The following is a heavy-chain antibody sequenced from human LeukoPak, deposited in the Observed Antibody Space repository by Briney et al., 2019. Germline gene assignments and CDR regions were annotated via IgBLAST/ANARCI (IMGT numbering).Heavy chain of an antibody. Sequence: SETLSLTCTVSGGSISSYYWSWIRQHPGKGLEWIGYIYYSGSTNYNPSLKSRVTISVDTSKNQFSLKLSSVTAADTAVYYCARADSSSWYEDYYYYYMDVWGKGTTVTVSS. V-gene: IGHV4-59*01. J-gene: IGHJ6*03. CDR3: ARADSSSWYEDYYYYYMDV. CDR2: IYYSGST. D-gene: IGHD6-13*01. CDR1: GGSISSYY.